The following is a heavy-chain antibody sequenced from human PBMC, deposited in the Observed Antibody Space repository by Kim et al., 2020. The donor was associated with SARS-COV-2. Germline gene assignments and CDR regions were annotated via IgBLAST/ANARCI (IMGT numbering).Heavy chain of an antibody. CDR2: ISGSGGST. J-gene: IGHJ4*02. D-gene: IGHD3-3*01. Sequence: GGSLRLSCAASGFTFSSYAMSWVRQAPGKGLEWVSAISGSGGSTYYADSVKGRFTISRDNSKNTLYLQMNSLRAEDTAVYYCAKDEPHMYDFWSGYYPARGDYFDYWGQGTLVTVSS. CDR1: GFTFSSYA. V-gene: IGHV3-23*01. CDR3: AKDEPHMYDFWSGYYPARGDYFDY.